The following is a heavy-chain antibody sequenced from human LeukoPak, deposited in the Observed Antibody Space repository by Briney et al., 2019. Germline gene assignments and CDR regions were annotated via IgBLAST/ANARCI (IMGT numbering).Heavy chain of an antibody. CDR1: GGSISSYY. V-gene: IGHV4-59*12. Sequence: SETLSLTCTVSGGSISSYYWSWIRQPPGKGLEWIGYIYYSGSTNYNPSLKSRVTISVDTSKNQFSLKLSSVTAADTAVYYCARRDYGGDSDLDYWGQGTLVTVSS. CDR2: IYYSGST. D-gene: IGHD4-23*01. J-gene: IGHJ4*02. CDR3: ARRDYGGDSDLDY.